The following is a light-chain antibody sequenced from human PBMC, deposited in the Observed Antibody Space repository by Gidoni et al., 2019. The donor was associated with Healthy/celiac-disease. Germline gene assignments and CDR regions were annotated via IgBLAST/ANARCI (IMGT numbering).Light chain of an antibody. V-gene: IGKV3-20*01. J-gene: IGKJ2*01. CDR2: GAS. CDR1: QSVSSSY. CDR3: PQYGSSPMYT. Sequence: EIVLTQSPGTLSLSPGERATLSCRASQSVSSSYLAWYQQKPGQAPRLLIYGASSRAPGIPDRSSGSGSGTDFTLTISRLEPEDFAVYYCPQYGSSPMYTFGQGTKLEIK.